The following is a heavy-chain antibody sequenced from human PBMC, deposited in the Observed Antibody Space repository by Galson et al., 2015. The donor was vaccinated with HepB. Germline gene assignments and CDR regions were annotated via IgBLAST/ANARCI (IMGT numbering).Heavy chain of an antibody. J-gene: IGHJ4*02. D-gene: IGHD4-17*01. CDR2: IYYSRTT. CDR1: GGSINTGGYY. Sequence: LSLTCTVSGGSINTGGYYWSWIRQRPGKGLEWVGYIYYSRTTSYNPSLWGRATISSDTSNNQFSLNLRSVTAADTALYFCARHHTGYYFDYWGQGILVTVST. CDR3: ARHHTGYYFDY. V-gene: IGHV4-31*03.